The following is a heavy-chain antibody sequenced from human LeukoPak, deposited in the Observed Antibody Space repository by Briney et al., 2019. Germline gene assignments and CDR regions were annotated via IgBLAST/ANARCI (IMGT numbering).Heavy chain of an antibody. CDR1: GLTFSSYS. Sequence: GGSLRLSCAASGLTFSSYSMNWVRQAPGKGLEWVSSISSSSSYIYYADSVKGRFTISRDNAKNSLYLQMNSLRAEDTAVYYCARDTRFYGDYYYGMDVWGQGTTVTVSS. CDR3: ARDTRFYGDYYYGMDV. CDR2: ISSSSSYI. V-gene: IGHV3-21*01. D-gene: IGHD4-17*01. J-gene: IGHJ6*02.